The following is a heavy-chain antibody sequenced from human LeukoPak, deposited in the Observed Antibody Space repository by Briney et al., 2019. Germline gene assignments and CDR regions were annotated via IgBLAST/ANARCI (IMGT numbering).Heavy chain of an antibody. CDR1: GFTFSSYG. Sequence: GRSLRLSRAASGFTFSSYGMHWVRQAPGKGLEWVAVISYDGSNKYYADSVKGRFTISRDNSKNSLYLQMNSLRAEDTAVYYCARGGMPYYYSSGSTPDYWGQGTLVTVSS. CDR2: ISYDGSNK. J-gene: IGHJ4*02. CDR3: ARGGMPYYYSSGSTPDY. V-gene: IGHV3-30*03. D-gene: IGHD6-19*01.